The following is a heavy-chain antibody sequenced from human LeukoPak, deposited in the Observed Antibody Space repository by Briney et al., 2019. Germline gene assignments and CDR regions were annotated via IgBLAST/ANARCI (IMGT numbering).Heavy chain of an antibody. J-gene: IGHJ4*02. CDR1: GGSISSYY. CDR2: IYYSGST. V-gene: IGHV4-59*05. Sequence: SETLSLTCTVSGGSISSYYWSWIRQPAGKGLEWIGSIYYSGSTYYNPSLKSRVTISVDTSKNQFSLKLSSVTAADTAVYYCARRERVGATDYWGQGTLVTVSS. D-gene: IGHD1-26*01. CDR3: ARRERVGATDY.